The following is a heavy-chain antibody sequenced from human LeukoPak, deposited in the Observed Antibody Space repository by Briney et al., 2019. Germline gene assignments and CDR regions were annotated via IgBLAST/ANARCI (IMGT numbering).Heavy chain of an antibody. Sequence: GGSLRLSCAASGFTFSSYWVSWVRQAPGKGLDWVANIKQDGSEKYYVDSVKGRFTISRDNAKKSLYLQTNSLRAEDTAVYYCASDISFRDYWGQGTLVTVSS. V-gene: IGHV3-7*01. D-gene: IGHD3-16*02. J-gene: IGHJ4*02. CDR3: ASDISFRDY. CDR1: GFTFSSYW. CDR2: IKQDGSEK.